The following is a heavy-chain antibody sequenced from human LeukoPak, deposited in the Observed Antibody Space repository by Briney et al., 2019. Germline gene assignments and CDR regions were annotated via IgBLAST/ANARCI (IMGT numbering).Heavy chain of an antibody. D-gene: IGHD6-19*01. CDR2: MNPDNGDT. J-gene: IGHJ4*02. Sequence: ASVKVSCKASGYTFTGYYMHWVRQAPGQGLEWMGWMNPDNGDTAYAQKFQGRVTMTRDTSISTAYMELSSLRSEDTAVYYCARGVGAVGDYWGQGTLVTVSS. CDR3: ARGVGAVGDY. V-gene: IGHV1-8*02. CDR1: GYTFTGYY.